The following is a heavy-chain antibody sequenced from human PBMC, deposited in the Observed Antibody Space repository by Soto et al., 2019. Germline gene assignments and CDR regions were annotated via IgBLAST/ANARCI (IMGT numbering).Heavy chain of an antibody. CDR2: ISYDGSNK. CDR3: ARDPRAAAGISPGFDY. D-gene: IGHD6-13*01. Sequence: GGSLRLSCAASGFSFSNYAMHWVRQAPGKGLEWVAVISYDGSNKYYADSVKGRFTISRDNSKNTLYLQMNSLRGDDTAVYYCARDPRAAAGISPGFDYWGQGTQVTVSP. V-gene: IGHV3-30-3*01. CDR1: GFSFSNYA. J-gene: IGHJ4*02.